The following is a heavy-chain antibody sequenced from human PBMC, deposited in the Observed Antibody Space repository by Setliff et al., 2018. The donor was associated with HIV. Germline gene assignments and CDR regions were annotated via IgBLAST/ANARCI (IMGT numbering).Heavy chain of an antibody. J-gene: IGHJ4*02. CDR3: AGGPGTTSIDY. CDR1: GGSFSDYF. Sequence: KTSETLSLTCAVYGGSFSDYFWTWIRQPPGKGLEWIGDINHSGSTNYNMSLWSRVTISLDASRNQFSLELISVTAADTAVYYCAGGPGTTSIDYWAQGTLVTVSS. CDR2: INHSGST. V-gene: IGHV4-34*01. D-gene: IGHD1-26*01.